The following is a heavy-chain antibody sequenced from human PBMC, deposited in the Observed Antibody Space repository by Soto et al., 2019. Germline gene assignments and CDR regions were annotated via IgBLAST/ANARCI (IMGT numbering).Heavy chain of an antibody. CDR1: GFSFSDYY. D-gene: IGHD3-22*01. CDR2: ISSSGDII. CDR3: ARDLGYYASDGYFDY. J-gene: IGHJ4*02. Sequence: LRLSCAGSGFSFSDYYMSWIRQAPGKGLEWVSYISSSGDIIYYADSVKGRFTISRDNAKNSLYLQMNSLRAEDTAVYYCARDLGYYASDGYFDYWGQGTVVTVSS. V-gene: IGHV3-11*01.